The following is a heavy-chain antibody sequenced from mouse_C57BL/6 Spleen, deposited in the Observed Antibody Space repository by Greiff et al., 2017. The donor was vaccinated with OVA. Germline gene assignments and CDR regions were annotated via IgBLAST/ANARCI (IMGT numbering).Heavy chain of an antibody. CDR1: GYTFTSYT. CDR3: AKGSMDGYYVYLDD. CDR2: INPSSGYT. J-gene: IGHJ2*01. V-gene: IGHV1-4*01. Sequence: VKLQQSGAELARPGASVKMSCKASGYTFTSYTMPWVNQRPGQGLEWIGYINPSSGYTTYNQKFKDKATLTADKSSSTAYMQLSRLTSEDSAVYYCAKGSMDGYYVYLDDWGQGTTLTVSS. D-gene: IGHD2-3*01.